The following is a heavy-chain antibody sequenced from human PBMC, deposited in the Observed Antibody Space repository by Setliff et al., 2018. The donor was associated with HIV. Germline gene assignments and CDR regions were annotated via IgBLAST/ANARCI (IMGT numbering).Heavy chain of an antibody. CDR3: ARHVSPEYSDYAHWYLDL. CDR1: GASISSGAYY. CDR2: TYYSGST. D-gene: IGHD5-12*01. J-gene: IGHJ2*01. V-gene: IGHV4-39*01. Sequence: PSETLSLTCTVSGASISSGAYYWTWIRQHPVKGLEWIGRTYYSGSTYYNPSLKSRVASFIDTSKNHFSLYLNSVTAADTAVYYCARHVSPEYSDYAHWYLDLWGRGTLVTVSS.